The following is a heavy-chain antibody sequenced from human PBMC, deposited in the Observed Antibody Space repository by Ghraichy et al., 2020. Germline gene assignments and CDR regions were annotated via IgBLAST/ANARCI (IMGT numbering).Heavy chain of an antibody. J-gene: IGHJ4*02. D-gene: IGHD6-6*01. V-gene: IGHV3-7*01. CDR2: IKQDGSEK. CDR3: ARDQVAARPGY. Sequence: LSLTCAASGFTFSSYWMSWVRQAPGKGLEWVANIKQDGSEKYYVDSVKGRFTISRDNAKNSLYLQMNSLRAEDTAVYYCARDQVAARPGYWGQGTLVTVSS. CDR1: GFTFSSYW.